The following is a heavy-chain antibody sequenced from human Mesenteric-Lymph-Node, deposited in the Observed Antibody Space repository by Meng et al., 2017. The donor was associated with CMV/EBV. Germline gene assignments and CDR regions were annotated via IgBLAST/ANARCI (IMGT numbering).Heavy chain of an antibody. D-gene: IGHD2-8*02. V-gene: IGHV3-43D*03. CDR3: ARDSPWSLDS. J-gene: IGHJ4*02. CDR2: ISRGGDAT. CDR1: GFTFDAYA. Sequence: GGSLRLSCAASGFTFDAYAMHWVRQAPGKGLEWVSLISRGGDATYYADSVKGRFTISRDNGKNSLYLQMNSLRPEDTALYYCARDSPWSLDSWGQGTLVTVSS.